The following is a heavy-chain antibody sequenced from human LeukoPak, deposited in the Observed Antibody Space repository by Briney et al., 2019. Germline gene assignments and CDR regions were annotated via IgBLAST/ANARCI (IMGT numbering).Heavy chain of an antibody. CDR3: ARNYYGSGSYYFGFDY. CDR2: INPNSGGT. J-gene: IGHJ4*02. V-gene: IGHV1-2*02. Sequence: GDSVKVSCKASGYTFTGYYMHWARQAPGQGLEWMGWINPNSGGTNYAQKFQGRVTMTRDTSISTAYMELSRLRSDDTAVYYCARNYYGSGSYYFGFDYWGQGTLVTVSS. CDR1: GYTFTGYY. D-gene: IGHD3-10*01.